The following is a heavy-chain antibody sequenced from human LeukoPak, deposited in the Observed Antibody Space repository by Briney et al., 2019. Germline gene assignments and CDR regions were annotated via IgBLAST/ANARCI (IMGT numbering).Heavy chain of an antibody. CDR2: IDWDDDK. J-gene: IGHJ4*02. Sequence: SGPALVKPTQTLTLTCTFSGFSLSASGMCVSWIRQPPGKALEWLARIDWDDDKYYSTSLKTRLTISKDTSKNQVVLTMTNMDPVDTATYYCARTPRQYDSSGYYDYWGQGTLVTVSS. CDR1: GFSLSASGMC. CDR3: ARTPRQYDSSGYYDY. D-gene: IGHD3-22*01. V-gene: IGHV2-70*11.